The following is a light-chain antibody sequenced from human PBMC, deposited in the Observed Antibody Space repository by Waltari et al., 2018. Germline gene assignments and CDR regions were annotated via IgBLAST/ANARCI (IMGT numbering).Light chain of an antibody. J-gene: IGKJ2*03. CDR1: QSVSSR. CDR3: QQESNWSYS. V-gene: IGKV3D-15*01. Sequence: DIVMTQSPATLSLSPGARATLSCRASQSVSSRLAWYQQKPGQAPRLLIYDASSRATGIPDRFSGSGSGTEFTLIISSLEPEDVAVYFCQQESNWSYSFGQGTKVEIK. CDR2: DAS.